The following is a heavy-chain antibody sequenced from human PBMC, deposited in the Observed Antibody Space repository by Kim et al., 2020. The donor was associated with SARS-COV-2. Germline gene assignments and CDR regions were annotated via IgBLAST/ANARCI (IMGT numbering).Heavy chain of an antibody. Sequence: TDYAAPVKGRFTISRDESKNTLYLQMNSLKTEDTAGYYCTTAIVATGVDYWGQGTLVTVSS. J-gene: IGHJ4*02. D-gene: IGHD5-12*01. V-gene: IGHV3-15*01. CDR3: TTAIVATGVDY. CDR2: T.